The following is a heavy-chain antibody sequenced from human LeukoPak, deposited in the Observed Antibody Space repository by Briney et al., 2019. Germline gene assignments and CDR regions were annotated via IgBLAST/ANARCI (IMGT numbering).Heavy chain of an antibody. CDR1: GGSISTYY. Sequence: ETLSLTCTVSGGSISTYYWSWIRQPPGKGLEYVSAISSNGGSTYYANSVKGRFTISRDNSKNTLYLQMGSLRAEDMAVYYCARGPHYDILTGYYVYFDYWGQGTLVTVSS. CDR3: ARGPHYDILTGYYVYFDY. CDR2: ISSNGGST. D-gene: IGHD3-9*01. J-gene: IGHJ4*02. V-gene: IGHV3-64*01.